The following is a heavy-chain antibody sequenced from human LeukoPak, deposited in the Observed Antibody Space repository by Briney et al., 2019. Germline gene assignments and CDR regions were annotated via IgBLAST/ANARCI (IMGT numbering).Heavy chain of an antibody. CDR3: AKDSAKKYDDY. J-gene: IGHJ4*02. CDR2: ISTSGGYT. Sequence: GGSLRLSCAASGFTVSSNYMSWVRQAPGKGLEWVSAISTSGGYTYYADSVKGRFTISRDNSKNTLYLQMNSLRAEDTAVYYCAKDSAKKYDDYWGQGTLVTVSS. CDR1: GFTVSSNY. V-gene: IGHV3-23*01. D-gene: IGHD2/OR15-2a*01.